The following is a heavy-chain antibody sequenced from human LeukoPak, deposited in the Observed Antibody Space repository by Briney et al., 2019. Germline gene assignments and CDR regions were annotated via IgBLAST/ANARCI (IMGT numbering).Heavy chain of an antibody. V-gene: IGHV4-39*01. CDR2: FHFSGAI. J-gene: IGHJ6*02. CDR1: GVSITSYSHN. D-gene: IGHD5-18*01. Sequence: SETLSLTCTVSGVSITSYSHNYDWIRQPPGKGLEWIGGFHFSGAINYNPSLKSRVTISVDTSKNQFSLKLSSVTAADTAVYYCATTVDTAMGRWGYYYGMDVWGQGTTVTVSS. CDR3: ATTVDTAMGRWGYYYGMDV.